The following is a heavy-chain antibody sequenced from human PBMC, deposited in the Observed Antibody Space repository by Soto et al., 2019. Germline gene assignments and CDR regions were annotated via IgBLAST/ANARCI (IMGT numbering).Heavy chain of an antibody. CDR1: GGTFSSYA. D-gene: IGHD1-1*01. V-gene: IGHV1-69*13. CDR3: ARAEGMERLSFCCWLHP. Sequence: SVKVSCKASGGTFSSYAISWVRQAPGQGLEWMGGIIPIFGTANYAQKFQGRVTITADESTSTAYMELSSLRSEDTAVYYFARAEGMERLSFCCWLHPWGQGTMVTVYS. CDR2: IIPIFGTA. J-gene: IGHJ5*02.